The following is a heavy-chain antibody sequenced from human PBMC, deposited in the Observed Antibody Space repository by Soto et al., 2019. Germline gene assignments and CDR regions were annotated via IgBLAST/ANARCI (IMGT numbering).Heavy chain of an antibody. Sequence: LPLLCAVPGGTLMTQRGSWLRQPPGKGLEWIGYIYYSGSTNYNPSLKSRVTISVDTSKNQFSLKLSSVTAADTAVYYCARGALTTYRDKWGQGTRVTVSA. J-gene: IGHJ4*02. D-gene: IGHD2-15*01. V-gene: IGHV4-59*11. CDR1: GGTLMTQR. CDR2: IYYSGST. CDR3: ARGALTTYRDK.